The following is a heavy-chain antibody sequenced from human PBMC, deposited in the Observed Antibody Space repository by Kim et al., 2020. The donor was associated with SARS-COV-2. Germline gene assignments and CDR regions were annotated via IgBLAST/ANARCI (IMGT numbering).Heavy chain of an antibody. CDR3: ARNNMVRGYDY. Sequence: SETLSLTCTVSGGSISSGGYYWSWIRQHPGKGLEWIGYIYYSGSTYYNPSLKSRVTISVDTSKNQFSLKLSSVTAADTAVYYCARNNMVRGYDYWGQGTRVTVSS. CDR1: GGSISSGGYY. D-gene: IGHD3-10*01. CDR2: IYYSGST. J-gene: IGHJ4*02. V-gene: IGHV4-31*03.